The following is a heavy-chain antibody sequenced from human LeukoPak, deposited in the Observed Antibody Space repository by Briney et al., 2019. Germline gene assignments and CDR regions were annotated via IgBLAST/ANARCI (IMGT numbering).Heavy chain of an antibody. CDR1: GFTFSCFW. CDR3: TRAQFYYDSGSAY. V-gene: IGHV3-74*01. CDR2: ISPDGSTS. Sequence: PGGSLRLSCEASGFTFSCFWMHWVRQAPGKGLVWVSRISPDGSTSNYADSVKGRFTISRDNAKSTLYLQMNSLRAEDTAVYYCTRAQFYYDSGSAYWGQGTLVTVST. J-gene: IGHJ4*02. D-gene: IGHD3-10*01.